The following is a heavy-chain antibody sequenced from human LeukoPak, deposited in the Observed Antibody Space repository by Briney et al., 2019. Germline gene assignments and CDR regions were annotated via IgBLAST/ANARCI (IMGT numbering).Heavy chain of an antibody. Sequence: ASVKVSCKASGGTFSSYTISWVRQAPGQGPEWMGRIIPILGIANYAQKFQGRVTITADKSTSTAYMELSSLRSEDTAVYYCDSYYGSGPDGYWGQGTLVTVSS. CDR3: DSYYGSGPDGY. CDR1: GGTFSSYT. V-gene: IGHV1-69*02. J-gene: IGHJ4*02. CDR2: IIPILGIA. D-gene: IGHD3-10*01.